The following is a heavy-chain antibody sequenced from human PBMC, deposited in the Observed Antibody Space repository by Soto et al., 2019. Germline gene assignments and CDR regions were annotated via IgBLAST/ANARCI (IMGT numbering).Heavy chain of an antibody. J-gene: IGHJ5*02. CDR1: GYTFINYG. D-gene: IGHD3-10*01. CDR2: LNTYNGNT. V-gene: IGHV1-18*01. Sequence: QVQLVQSGAEVRKPGASVKVSCKASGYTFINYGISWVRQAPGQGLEWMGWLNTYNGNTNYAQKLQGRVTMTTDTSTSTAYMELRSLRSDDTAVYYCARSYGVRVTMVRNWLDPWGQGTLVTVSS. CDR3: ARSYGVRVTMVRNWLDP.